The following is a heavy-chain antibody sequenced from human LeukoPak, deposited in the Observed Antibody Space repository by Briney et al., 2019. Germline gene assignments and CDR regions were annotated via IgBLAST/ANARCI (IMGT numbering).Heavy chain of an antibody. Sequence: GASVKVSCKASGYTFTGYYMHWVRQAPGQGLEWMGRINPNSGGTNYAQKFQGRVTMTRDTSISTAYMELSRLGSDDTAVYYCARSSPTYYFDSSGYYYGDYWGQGTLVTVSS. D-gene: IGHD3-22*01. CDR3: ARSSPTYYFDSSGYYYGDY. CDR1: GYTFTGYY. CDR2: INPNSGGT. J-gene: IGHJ4*02. V-gene: IGHV1-2*06.